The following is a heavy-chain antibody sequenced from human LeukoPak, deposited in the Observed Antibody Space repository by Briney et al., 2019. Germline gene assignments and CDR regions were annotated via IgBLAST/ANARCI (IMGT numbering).Heavy chain of an antibody. D-gene: IGHD3-22*01. CDR1: GYSISSGYY. CDR3: ARREYYYDSSGYSEFDY. V-gene: IGHV4-38-2*02. Sequence: SETLSLTCTVSGYSISSGYYWGWIRQPPGKGLEWIGSIYHSGSTYYNPSLKSRVTISVDTSKNQFSLKLSSVTAADTAVYYCARREYYYDSSGYSEFDYWGQGNLVTVSS. CDR2: IYHSGST. J-gene: IGHJ4*02.